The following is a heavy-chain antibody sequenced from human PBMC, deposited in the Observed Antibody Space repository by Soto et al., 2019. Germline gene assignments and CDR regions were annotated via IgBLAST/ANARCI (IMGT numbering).Heavy chain of an antibody. J-gene: IGHJ6*02. D-gene: IGHD5-18*01. CDR3: AKDCGYSYGYDYYGMDV. CDR1: GFTFDDYT. Sequence: SLRLSCAASGFTFDDYTMHWVRQAPGKGLEWVSLISWDGGSTYYADSVKGRFTISRDNSKNSLYLQMNSLRTEDTALYYCAKDCGYSYGYDYYGMDVWGQGTTVTVSS. V-gene: IGHV3-43*01. CDR2: ISWDGGST.